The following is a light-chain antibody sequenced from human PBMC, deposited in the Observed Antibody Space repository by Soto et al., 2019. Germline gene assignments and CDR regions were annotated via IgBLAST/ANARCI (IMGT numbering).Light chain of an antibody. V-gene: IGLV2-14*03. J-gene: IGLJ1*01. CDR1: SSDIGTYNY. Sequence: QSVLTQPASVSGSPGQSITISCTGTSSDIGTYNYVSWYQQHPGQAPKLMIYDVSNRPSGVSDRFSGSKSGNTASPTISRGQEEEEADDYYYSSSKGSGTRCVFGTGTKLTVL. CDR3: YSSSKGSGTRCV. CDR2: DVS.